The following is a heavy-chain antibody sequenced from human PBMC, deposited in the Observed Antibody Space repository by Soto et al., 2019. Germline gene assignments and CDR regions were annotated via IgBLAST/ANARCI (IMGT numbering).Heavy chain of an antibody. Sequence: GGSLRLSCAVSGFTFGSYWMNWVRLIPGKGLEWVAYIKPDGSATYYVDSVKGRFTISRDNAKNSLYLQMNSLRVEDTSVYYSAREGECGTGCYYYVDSWGQGTLVTVYS. D-gene: IGHD2-21*01. CDR2: IKPDGSAT. CDR1: GFTFGSYW. CDR3: AREGECGTGCYYYVDS. V-gene: IGHV3-7*01. J-gene: IGHJ4*02.